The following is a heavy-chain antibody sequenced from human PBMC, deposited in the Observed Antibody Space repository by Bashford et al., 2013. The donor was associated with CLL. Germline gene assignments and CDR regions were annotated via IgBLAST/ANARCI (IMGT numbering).Heavy chain of an antibody. CDR2: IYYNGNT. V-gene: IGHV4-59*01. CDR1: GGSMSSYY. CDR3: ARDHPVVPGASGFDS. Sequence: SSETLSLTCSVSGGSMSSYYWSWIRQPPGKGLEWIGYIYYNGNTHYSPSLKSRVTMTTDKSTNTAYMELRSLRSNDTAVYYRARDHPVVPGASGFDSWGQGTLVTVSS. J-gene: IGHJ4*02. D-gene: IGHD2-2*01.